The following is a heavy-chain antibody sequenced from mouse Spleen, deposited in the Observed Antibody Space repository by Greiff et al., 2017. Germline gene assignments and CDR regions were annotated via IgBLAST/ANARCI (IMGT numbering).Heavy chain of an antibody. CDR2: ISCYNGAT. V-gene: IGHV1S34*01. CDR3: ARSRELGRDYFDY. D-gene: IGHD4-1*01. CDR1: GYSFTGYY. Sequence: LAKTGASVKISCKASGYSFTGYYMHWVKQSHGKSLEWIGYISCYNGATSYNQKFKGKATFTVDTSSSTAYMQFNSLTSEDSAVYYCARSRELGRDYFDYWGQGTTLTVSS. J-gene: IGHJ2*01.